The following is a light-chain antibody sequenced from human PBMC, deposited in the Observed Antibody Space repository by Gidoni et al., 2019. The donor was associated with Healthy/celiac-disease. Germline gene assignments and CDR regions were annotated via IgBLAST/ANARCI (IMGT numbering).Light chain of an antibody. CDR2: GAS. J-gene: IGKJ1*01. V-gene: IGKV3-20*01. Sequence: ESVLTQSPGTLSLSPGERATLSCRASQSVSSSYLAWYQQKPGQAPRLLSYGASSRATGIPDRFSGSASATDFTLIISRLEPEDLAVYYCQQYGSSPPWTFGQGTKVEIK. CDR1: QSVSSSY. CDR3: QQYGSSPPWT.